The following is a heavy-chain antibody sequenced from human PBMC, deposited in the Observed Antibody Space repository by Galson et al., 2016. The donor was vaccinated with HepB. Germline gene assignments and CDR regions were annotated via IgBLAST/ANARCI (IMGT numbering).Heavy chain of an antibody. V-gene: IGHV3-48*01. CDR2: ISSRSANI. D-gene: IGHD2-15*01. J-gene: IGHJ6*02. CDR3: TRDVVVVKGYGLDV. Sequence: SLRLSCAASGITFSTYSMNWVRQAPGKGLEWVAYISSRSANIYYADSVKGRFTVSRDNAKNSLYLQMRNLTPEDTAMYYCTRDVVVVKGYGLDVWGPGTTVTVSS. CDR1: GITFSTYS.